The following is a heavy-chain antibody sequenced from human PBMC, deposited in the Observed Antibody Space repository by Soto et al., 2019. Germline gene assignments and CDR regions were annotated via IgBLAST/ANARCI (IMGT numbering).Heavy chain of an antibody. J-gene: IGHJ5*02. CDR1: GGSISRNY. CDR2: IYYTGST. D-gene: IGHD2-2*01. Sequence: QVQLQESGPGLVKPSETLSLTCSVSGGSISRNYWSWIRQSPGKGLEWIGYIYYTGSTNYNPSLQXPVXTXADTSKTQFSLKLSSVTAADTAMYYCAKGGSSKFDPWGQGTLVTVSS. CDR3: AKGGSSKFDP. V-gene: IGHV4-59*01.